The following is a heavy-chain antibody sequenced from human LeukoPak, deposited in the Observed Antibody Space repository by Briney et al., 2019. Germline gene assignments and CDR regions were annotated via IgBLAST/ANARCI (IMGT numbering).Heavy chain of an antibody. Sequence: RGSLRLSCSASGFPFSSYAMHWVRQAPGKGLECVSTISSNGGSTYYADSVKGRFTISRDNSKNTLYLQMSSLRTEDTAVYYCARGGQPDYWGQGTLVTVSS. CDR1: GFPFSSYA. J-gene: IGHJ4*02. CDR2: ISSNGGST. V-gene: IGHV3-64D*06. D-gene: IGHD2-15*01. CDR3: ARGGQPDY.